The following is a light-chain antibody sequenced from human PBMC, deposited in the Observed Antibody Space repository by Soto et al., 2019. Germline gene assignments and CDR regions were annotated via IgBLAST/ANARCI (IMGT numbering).Light chain of an antibody. V-gene: IGKV1-27*01. CDR1: QVISNY. CDR2: AVS. J-gene: IGKJ5*01. CDR3: QKYNSAPLT. Sequence: QMTSSPASLSVSVGDRVTITCRASQVISNYLAWYQQKPGKPPQLLIYAVSTLQSGVPSRFSGSASGTEFTLTISSLQPEDVATYYCQKYNSAPLTFGQGTRLEIK.